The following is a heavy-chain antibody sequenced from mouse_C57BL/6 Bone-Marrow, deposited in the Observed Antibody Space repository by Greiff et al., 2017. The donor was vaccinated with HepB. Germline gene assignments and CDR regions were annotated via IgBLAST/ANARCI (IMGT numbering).Heavy chain of an antibody. CDR1: GYSFTGYY. CDR3: AQAWFAY. J-gene: IGHJ3*01. CDR2: INPSTGGT. V-gene: IGHV1-42*01. Sequence: VHVKQSGPELVKPGASVKISCKASGYSFTGYYMNWVKQSPEKSLEWIGEINPSTGGTTYNQKFKAKATLTVDKSSSTAYMQLKSLTSEDSAVYYCAQAWFAYWGQGTLVTVSA.